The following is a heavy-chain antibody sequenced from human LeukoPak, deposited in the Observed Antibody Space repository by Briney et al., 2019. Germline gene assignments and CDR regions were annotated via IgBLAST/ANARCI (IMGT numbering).Heavy chain of an antibody. CDR2: IYHSGST. V-gene: IGHV4-30-2*01. CDR3: ARGGDGYNLEFDY. CDR1: GGSNSSGGYS. Sequence: SETLSLTCAVSGGSNSSGGYSWGWIRQLPGKGLEWIGYIYHSGSTYYNPSLKSRVTISVDRSKNQFSLKLSSVTAADTAVYYCARGGDGYNLEFDYWGQGTLVTVSS. J-gene: IGHJ4*02. D-gene: IGHD5-24*01.